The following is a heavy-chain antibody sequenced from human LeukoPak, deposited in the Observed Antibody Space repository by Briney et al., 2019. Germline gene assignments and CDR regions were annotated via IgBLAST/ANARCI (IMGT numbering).Heavy chain of an antibody. D-gene: IGHD3-9*01. J-gene: IGHJ6*02. CDR2: MNPNSGTT. V-gene: IGHV1-8*02. CDR3: ARAALSFRYFDWLFPHTSYYYYYGMDV. Sequence: GASVKVSCKASGGTFSSYAISWVRQAPGQGLEWMGWMNPNSGTTGYPQKFQGRVTMTRNTSISTAYMELSSLRSEDTAVYYCARAALSFRYFDWLFPHTSYYYYYGMDVWGQGTTVTVSS. CDR1: GGTFSSYA.